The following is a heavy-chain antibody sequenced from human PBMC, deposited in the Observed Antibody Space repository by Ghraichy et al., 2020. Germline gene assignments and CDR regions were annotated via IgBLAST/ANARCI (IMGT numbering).Heavy chain of an antibody. CDR2: IYYSGNT. CDR1: GGSIGSYY. V-gene: IGHV4-59*01. Sequence: SETLSLTCTVSGGSIGSYYWSWIRQPPGKGLEWIGYIYYSGNTNYNPSLKSRVTTSVDTSKNQFSLKVMSVTAADTAVYYCARVRGAYDYYFDYWGQGILVTVSS. D-gene: IGHD5-12*01. CDR3: ARVRGAYDYYFDY. J-gene: IGHJ4*02.